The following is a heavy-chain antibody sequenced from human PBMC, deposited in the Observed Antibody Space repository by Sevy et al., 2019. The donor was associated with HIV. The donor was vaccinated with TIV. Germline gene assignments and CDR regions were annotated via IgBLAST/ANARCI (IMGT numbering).Heavy chain of an antibody. Sequence: GWSLRLSCAASGFTFSSYEMNWVRQAPGKGLEWVSYISSSGSTIYYADSVKGRFIISRDNAKNSLYLQMNSLRAEDTAVYYCAREGIGRGWFDPWGQGTLVTVSS. V-gene: IGHV3-48*03. CDR3: AREGIGRGWFDP. J-gene: IGHJ5*02. CDR2: ISSSGSTI. D-gene: IGHD3-10*01. CDR1: GFTFSSYE.